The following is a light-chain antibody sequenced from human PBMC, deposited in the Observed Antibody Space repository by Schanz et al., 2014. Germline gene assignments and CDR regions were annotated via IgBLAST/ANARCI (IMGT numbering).Light chain of an antibody. CDR2: WAS. Sequence: DIVMTQSPDSLAVSLGERATINCKSNQSVLHSSSNKHSLAWYQQKPGQSPKLLIYWASTRESGVPDRFSGSGSGTDFTLTISSLQAEDVAVYYCQQYYSSLHSFGQGTKLGIK. J-gene: IGKJ2*03. CDR1: QSVLHSSSNKHS. CDR3: QQYYSSLHS. V-gene: IGKV4-1*01.